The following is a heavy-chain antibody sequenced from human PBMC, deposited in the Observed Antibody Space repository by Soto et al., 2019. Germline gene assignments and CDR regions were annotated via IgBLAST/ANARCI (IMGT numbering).Heavy chain of an antibody. V-gene: IGHV1-18*04. CDR1: GYYFTSYG. Sequence: QVQLVQSGAEVKKPGASVKVSCKASGYYFTSYGISWVRQAPGQGLEWMGWISAYNGNTNYAQNLQGRVTMTTDTSTSTAYMELRRLRSDDTALYYCARDHCSSTSCYSAVDYWGQGTLVTVSS. D-gene: IGHD2-2*02. CDR3: ARDHCSSTSCYSAVDY. CDR2: ISAYNGNT. J-gene: IGHJ4*02.